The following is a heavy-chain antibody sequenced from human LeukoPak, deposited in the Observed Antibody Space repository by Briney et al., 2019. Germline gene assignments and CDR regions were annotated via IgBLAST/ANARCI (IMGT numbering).Heavy chain of an antibody. Sequence: TGGSLRLSCAASGFTFSRYWMTWVRQSPGKGLEWVANVNQDGSEKYYGDSVTGRFTISRGNAENSLFLQMNSLRADDTGVYYCARAREAPANVFPDHWGQGVVVTVSS. D-gene: IGHD2-15*01. CDR1: GFTFSRYW. CDR3: ARAREAPANVFPDH. J-gene: IGHJ4*02. CDR2: VNQDGSEK. V-gene: IGHV3-7*01.